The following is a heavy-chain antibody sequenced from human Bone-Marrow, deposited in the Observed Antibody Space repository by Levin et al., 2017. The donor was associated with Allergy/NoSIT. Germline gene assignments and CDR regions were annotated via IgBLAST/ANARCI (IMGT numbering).Heavy chain of an antibody. CDR3: ANGVRGALRD. Sequence: SVKVSCKASGGTFSSYAFSWVRQAPGQGLEWMGGIIPLFGTTHFAQSFQGRVTFTADESTSTAYMELNSLRSEDTAVYYCANGVRGALRDWGKGTTVTATS. D-gene: IGHD3-10*01. J-gene: IGHJ6*04. V-gene: IGHV1-69*13. CDR1: GGTFSSYA. CDR2: IIPLFGTT.